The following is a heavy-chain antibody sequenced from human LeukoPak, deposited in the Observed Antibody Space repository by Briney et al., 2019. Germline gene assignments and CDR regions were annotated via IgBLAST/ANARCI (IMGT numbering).Heavy chain of an antibody. V-gene: IGHV4-34*12. CDR3: ARYEASTDVFDI. CDR1: GGSFSGYY. Sequence: SSETLSLTCAVYGGSFSGYYWSWIRQPPGKGLEWIGSIFDSGSTYHNPSLKSRVTISVHTSKNQFSLKLSAVTAADTAVYYCARYEASTDVFDIWGQGTMVTVSS. D-gene: IGHD5/OR15-5a*01. J-gene: IGHJ3*02. CDR2: IFDSGST.